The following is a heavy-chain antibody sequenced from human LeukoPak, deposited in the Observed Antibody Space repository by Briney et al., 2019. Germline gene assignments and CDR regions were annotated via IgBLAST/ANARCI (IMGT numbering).Heavy chain of an antibody. V-gene: IGHV3-53*01. CDR1: GLTVGSNS. CDR3: ASAREYCGSAECYEYFQH. J-gene: IGHJ1*01. Sequence: GGSLRLSCAASGLTVGSNSMSWVRRSPGKGLVWVSVIYSGGSTYYADSVNGRFTISRDNSRNILFLQMSSLRAEDTALYYCASAREYCGSAECYEYFQHWGQGTLVTVSS. CDR2: IYSGGST. D-gene: IGHD2-21*01.